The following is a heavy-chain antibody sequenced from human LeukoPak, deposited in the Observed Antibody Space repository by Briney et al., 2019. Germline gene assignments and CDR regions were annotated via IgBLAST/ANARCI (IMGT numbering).Heavy chain of an antibody. Sequence: SETLSLTCTVSGYSISSGYYWGWIRQPPGKGLKWIGSISHSGSTYYNPSLKSRVTISVDTSKNQFSLKLSSVTAADTAVYYCARVRSSSWRYYYYYMDVWGKGTTVTVSS. D-gene: IGHD6-13*01. V-gene: IGHV4-38-2*02. J-gene: IGHJ6*03. CDR1: GYSISSGYY. CDR3: ARVRSSSWRYYYYYMDV. CDR2: ISHSGST.